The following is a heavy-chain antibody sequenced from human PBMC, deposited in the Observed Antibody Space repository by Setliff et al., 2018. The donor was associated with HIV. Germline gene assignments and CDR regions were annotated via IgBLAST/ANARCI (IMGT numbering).Heavy chain of an antibody. CDR1: GFSLSTSGVG. Sequence: SGPTLVNPTQTLTLTCTFSGFSLSTSGVGVGWIRQPPGKALEWLALIYWDDDKRYSPSLKSRLTITKDTSKNQVVLTMTNMDPVDSGTYFCARTRPPSGLASAYFFDSWGQGTLVTVSS. CDR3: ARTRPPSGLASAYFFDS. CDR2: IYWDDDK. V-gene: IGHV2-5*02. J-gene: IGHJ4*02. D-gene: IGHD6-25*01.